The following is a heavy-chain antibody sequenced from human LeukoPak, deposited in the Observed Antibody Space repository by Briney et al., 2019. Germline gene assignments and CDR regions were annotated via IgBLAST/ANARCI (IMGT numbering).Heavy chain of an antibody. CDR3: TRDYFDRTGDAFDI. D-gene: IGHD3-22*01. Sequence: PSETLSLTRTVSGGSISSGSYYWSWIRQPAGKGLEWIGRIYTSGSTNYSPSLKSRVTISVDESKNQFSLNLSSVTAADTAVYYCTRDYFDRTGDAFDIWGQGTMVTVSS. V-gene: IGHV4-61*02. J-gene: IGHJ3*02. CDR2: IYTSGST. CDR1: GGSISSGSYY.